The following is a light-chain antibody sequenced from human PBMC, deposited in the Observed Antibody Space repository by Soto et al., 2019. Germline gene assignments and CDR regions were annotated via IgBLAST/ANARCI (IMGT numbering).Light chain of an antibody. CDR3: QQYGTSRWT. V-gene: IGKV3-20*01. J-gene: IGKJ1*01. CDR1: QSVSSSY. Sequence: ELVMTQSPATLSVSPGERATLSCRASQSVSSSYLAWYQQKPGQAPRLLIYGASTRATGIPARFSGSGSGTDFTLTISRLEPEDLAVYYCQQYGTSRWTVGQGTKVDIK. CDR2: GAS.